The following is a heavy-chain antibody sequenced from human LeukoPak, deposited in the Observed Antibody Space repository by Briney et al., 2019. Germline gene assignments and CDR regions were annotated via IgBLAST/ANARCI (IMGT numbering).Heavy chain of an antibody. V-gene: IGHV3-23*01. CDR2: ISGSGGST. CDR1: GFPFSSYA. CDR3: AKDLRRYFDR. D-gene: IGHD3-9*01. J-gene: IGHJ4*02. Sequence: GGSLRLSCAASGFPFSSYAMTWVRQAPGKGLEWVSAISGSGGSTYYADSVKGRFTISRDNSKNTLYLQMNSLRAEDTAVYYCAKDLRRYFDRWGQGTLVTVSS.